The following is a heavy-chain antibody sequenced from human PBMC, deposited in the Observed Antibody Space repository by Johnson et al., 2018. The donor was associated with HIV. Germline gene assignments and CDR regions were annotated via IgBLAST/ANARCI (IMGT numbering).Heavy chain of an antibody. J-gene: IGHJ3*02. D-gene: IGHD3-22*01. CDR3: AKDRRTMIVVAPPLGAFDI. V-gene: IGHV3-23*04. CDR2: ISGSGGST. Sequence: MQLVESGGGLVQPGRSLRLSCAASGFTVSSNYMNWVRQAPGKGLEWVSAISGSGGSTYYADSVKGRFTISRDNSKNTLYLQMNSLRAEDTAVYDCAKDRRTMIVVAPPLGAFDIWGQGTMVTVSS. CDR1: GFTVSSNY.